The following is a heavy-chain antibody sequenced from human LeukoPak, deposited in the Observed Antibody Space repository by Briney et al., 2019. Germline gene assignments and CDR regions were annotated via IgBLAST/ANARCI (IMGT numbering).Heavy chain of an antibody. J-gene: IGHJ3*02. CDR2: IYTSGST. D-gene: IGHD1-14*01. CDR1: GGSISSYY. V-gene: IGHV4-4*07. CDR3: ARESPRGSEAPDNAFDI. Sequence: SETLSLTCTVSGGSISSYYWSWIRQPAGKGLEWIGRIYTSGSTNYNPSLKSRVTMSVDTSKNQFSLKLSSVTAADTAVYYCARESPRGSEAPDNAFDIWGQGTMVTVSS.